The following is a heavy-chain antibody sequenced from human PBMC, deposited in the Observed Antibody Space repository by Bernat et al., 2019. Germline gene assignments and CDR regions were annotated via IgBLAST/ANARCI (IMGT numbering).Heavy chain of an antibody. J-gene: IGHJ4*02. CDR1: GFTFGANL. CDR2: ISDDGGNK. V-gene: IGHV3-30-3*01. Sequence: QVQLVESGGGGVKLGRSLRLPFPALGFTFGANLIPGVAQAPGKGLEWGAAISDDGGNKNHGDPVKGRFTISRDNSKSTLYLQMNSLRAEDTAVYYCARENYGSFDYWGQGTLVTVSS. D-gene: IGHD1-7*01. CDR3: ARENYGSFDY.